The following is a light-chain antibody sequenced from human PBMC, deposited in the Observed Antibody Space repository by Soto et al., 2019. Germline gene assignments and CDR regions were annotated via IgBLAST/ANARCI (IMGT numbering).Light chain of an antibody. Sequence: QSALTQPPSASGSPGQSVTISCTGTSSDVGAYNYVSWYQQHPGKAPKVMIYDVNNRPSGVPDRFSASKSGNTASLTVSGLQPEDEADYYCTSYAAGSYYIFGTGTKLTVL. CDR1: SSDVGAYNY. CDR2: DVN. V-gene: IGLV2-8*01. J-gene: IGLJ1*01. CDR3: TSYAAGSYYI.